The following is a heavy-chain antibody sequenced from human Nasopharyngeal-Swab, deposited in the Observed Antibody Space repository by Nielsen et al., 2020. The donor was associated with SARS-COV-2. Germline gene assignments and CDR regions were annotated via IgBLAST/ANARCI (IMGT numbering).Heavy chain of an antibody. CDR3: ARDRGYSSSWYGGNWFDP. V-gene: IGHV1-69*10. CDR1: GGTFSSYA. J-gene: IGHJ5*02. D-gene: IGHD6-13*01. Sequence: VKVSCKASGGTFSSYAISWVRQAPGQGLEWMGGIIPILGIANYAQKFQGRVTITADKSTSTAYMELSSLRSEDTAVYYCARDRGYSSSWYGGNWFDPWGQGTLVTVSS. CDR2: IIPILGIA.